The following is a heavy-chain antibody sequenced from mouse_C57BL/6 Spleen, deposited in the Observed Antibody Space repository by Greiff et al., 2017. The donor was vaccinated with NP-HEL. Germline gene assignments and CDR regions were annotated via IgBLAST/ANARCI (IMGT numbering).Heavy chain of an antibody. CDR3: ARSPQVITAVEAWFAY. V-gene: IGHV1-69*01. Sequence: QVQLQQSGAELVMPGASVKLSCKASGYTFTSYWMHWVKQRPGQGLEWIGEIDPSDSYTNYNQKFKGKSTLTVDKSSSTAYMQLSSLTSEDSAVYYCARSPQVITAVEAWFAYWGQGTLVTVSA. D-gene: IGHD1-1*01. CDR2: IDPSDSYT. J-gene: IGHJ3*01. CDR1: GYTFTSYW.